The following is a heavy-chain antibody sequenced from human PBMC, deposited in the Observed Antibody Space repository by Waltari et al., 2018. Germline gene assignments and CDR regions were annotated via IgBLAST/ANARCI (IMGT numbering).Heavy chain of an antibody. CDR2: IHYSGST. Sequence: QVQLQESGPGLVKPSETLSLTCTVSGGSISSYYWSWIRQPPGKGLGWIGYIHYSGSTNYNPSLRMRGTRSVDTSKNQFSLKLSSVTAADTAVYYCARMTVTYYYDSSGYYDYWGQGTLVTVSS. D-gene: IGHD3-22*01. CDR3: ARMTVTYYYDSSGYYDY. J-gene: IGHJ4*02. V-gene: IGHV4-59*12. CDR1: GGSISSYY.